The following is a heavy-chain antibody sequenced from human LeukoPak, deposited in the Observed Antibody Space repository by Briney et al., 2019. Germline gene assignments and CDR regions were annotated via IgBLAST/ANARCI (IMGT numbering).Heavy chain of an antibody. CDR2: INHSGST. D-gene: IGHD3-22*01. CDR1: GGSFSGYY. V-gene: IGHV4-34*01. CDR3: ARVQGYYDSSGYPREAFDI. J-gene: IGHJ3*02. Sequence: SETLSLTCAVYGGSFSGYYWSWIRQPPGKGLEWIGEINHSGSTNYNPSLKSRVTISVDTSKNQFSLKLSSVTAADTAVYYCARVQGYYDSSGYPREAFDIWGQGTMVTVSS.